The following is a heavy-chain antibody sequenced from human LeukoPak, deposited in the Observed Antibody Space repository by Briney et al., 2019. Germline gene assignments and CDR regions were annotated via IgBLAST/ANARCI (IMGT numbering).Heavy chain of an antibody. Sequence: ASVKVSCKASGYTFTTYDINWVRQATGQGLEWMGWMNPNSGNTGYAQKFQGRVTMTRNTSISTAYMELSSLRSEDTAVYYCARGPNKSDGGNSGSAWFDPWGQGTLSPSPQ. CDR3: ARGPNKSDGGNSGSAWFDP. CDR1: GYTFTTYD. D-gene: IGHD4-23*01. J-gene: IGHJ5*02. CDR2: MNPNSGNT. V-gene: IGHV1-8*01.